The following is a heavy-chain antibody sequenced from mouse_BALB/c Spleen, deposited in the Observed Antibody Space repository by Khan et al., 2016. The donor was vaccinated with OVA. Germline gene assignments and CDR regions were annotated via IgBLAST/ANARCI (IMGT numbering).Heavy chain of an antibody. CDR2: ISSGGST. J-gene: IGHJ3*01. CDR1: GFTFSSYA. CDR3: ARRRSTTYYWFAY. V-gene: IGHV5-6-5*01. Sequence: EVELVESGGGLVKPGGSLKLSCAASGFTFSSYAVSWVRQTPEKRLEWVASISSGGSTYYPDSVKGRFTISRDNARNIVYLQMSSLRTEDTAMYYCARRRSTTYYWFAYWGQGTLVTVSA. D-gene: IGHD1-1*01.